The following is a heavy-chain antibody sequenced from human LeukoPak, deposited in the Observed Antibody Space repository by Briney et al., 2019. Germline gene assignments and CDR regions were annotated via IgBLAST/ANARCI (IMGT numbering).Heavy chain of an antibody. J-gene: IGHJ4*02. D-gene: IGHD6-19*01. Sequence: PGGSLRLSCAASGFTFSSYSMNWVRQAPGKGLEWVSSISSSSSYIYYADSVKGRFTISRDNAKNSLYLQMNSLRAEDTAVYYCARDRSSGRYCDYWGQGTLDTVSS. V-gene: IGHV3-21*01. CDR2: ISSSSSYI. CDR3: ARDRSSGRYCDY. CDR1: GFTFSSYS.